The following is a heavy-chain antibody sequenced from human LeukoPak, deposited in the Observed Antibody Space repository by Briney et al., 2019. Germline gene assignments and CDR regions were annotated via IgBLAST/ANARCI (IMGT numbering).Heavy chain of an antibody. Sequence: GGSLRLSCAASGLTFSSYAMHWVRQAPGKGLEWVAVISYDGSNKYYADSVKGRFTISRDNSKNTLYLQMNSLRAEDTAVYYCARQSYYYGMDVWGQGTTVTVSS. J-gene: IGHJ6*02. CDR1: GLTFSSYA. V-gene: IGHV3-30-3*01. CDR2: ISYDGSNK. CDR3: ARQSYYYGMDV.